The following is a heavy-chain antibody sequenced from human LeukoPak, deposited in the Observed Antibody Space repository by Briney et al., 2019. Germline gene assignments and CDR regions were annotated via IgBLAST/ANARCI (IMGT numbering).Heavy chain of an antibody. CDR1: GGTFSSYA. J-gene: IGHJ3*02. CDR2: IIPILGIA. CDR3: ARQVYYYDSSGYRDYNDAFDI. V-gene: IGHV1-69*04. Sequence: SVKVSCKASGGTFSSYAISWVRQAPGQGLEWMGRIIPILGIANYAQKFQGRVTITADKSTSTAYMELSSLRSEDTAVYYCARQVYYYDSSGYRDYNDAFDIWGQGTMVTVSS. D-gene: IGHD3-22*01.